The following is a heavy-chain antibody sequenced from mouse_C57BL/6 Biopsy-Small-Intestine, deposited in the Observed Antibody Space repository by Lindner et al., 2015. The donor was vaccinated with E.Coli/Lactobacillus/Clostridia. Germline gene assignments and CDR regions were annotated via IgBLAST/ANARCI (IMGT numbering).Heavy chain of an antibody. CDR2: INLRSGGT. D-gene: IGHD1-1*01. CDR1: GITFTDDY. CDR3: ARDPKTPASPAYYNYNYMDV. V-gene: IGHV1-53*01. Sequence: SVKVSCKASGITFTDDYIHWVRQAPGQGLEWIGMINLRSGGTINAQKFQGRVTVTGDTSTSTVYMELRSLKSEDTAVYYCARDPKTPASPAYYNYNYMDVWGKGTTVTVSS. J-gene: IGHJ1*03.